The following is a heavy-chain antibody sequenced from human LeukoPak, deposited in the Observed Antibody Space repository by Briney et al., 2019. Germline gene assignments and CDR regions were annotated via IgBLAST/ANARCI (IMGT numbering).Heavy chain of an antibody. CDR3: ARDPEKGSH. V-gene: IGHV3-48*01. CDR1: GFTFSSYK. J-gene: IGHJ4*02. Sequence: PGGSLRLSCVASGFTFSSYKMNWVRQAPGKGLEWISYISSSSDVIYYADSVKGRFTTSRDNAKNSLYLQMNSLRAEDTAVYYCARDPEKGSHWGQGTLVTVSS. CDR2: ISSSSDVI.